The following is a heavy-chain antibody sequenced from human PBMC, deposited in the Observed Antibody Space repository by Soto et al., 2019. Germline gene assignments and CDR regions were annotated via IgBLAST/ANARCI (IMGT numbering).Heavy chain of an antibody. V-gene: IGHV1-69*02. Sequence: SVKVSCKASGGTFSSYTISWVRQAPGQGLEWMGRIIPILGIPHYAQKFQGRVTITADISTSTAYMELSSLRSEDTAVYYCARGDDILNGTDYWGQGTLVTVSS. J-gene: IGHJ4*02. CDR3: ARGDDILNGTDY. CDR2: IIPILGIP. D-gene: IGHD3-9*01. CDR1: GGTFSSYT.